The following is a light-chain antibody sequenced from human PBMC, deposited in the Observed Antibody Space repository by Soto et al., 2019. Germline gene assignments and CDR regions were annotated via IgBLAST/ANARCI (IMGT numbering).Light chain of an antibody. CDR1: SSDVGGYNS. J-gene: IGLJ1*01. CDR3: SSYTRSSTLV. V-gene: IGLV2-14*01. CDR2: DVN. Sequence: QSALTQPASVSGSPGQSITISCTGTSSDVGGYNSVSWYQQHPGKAPKLMIYDVNNRPSGVSPRFSGSKSGNTASLTISGLQAEDDADYFCSSYTRSSTLVCGTGTKLTLL.